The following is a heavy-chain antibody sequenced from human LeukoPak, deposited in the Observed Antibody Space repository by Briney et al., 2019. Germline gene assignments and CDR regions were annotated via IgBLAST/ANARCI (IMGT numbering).Heavy chain of an antibody. CDR3: AREMLVIPAAVDY. Sequence: GGSLRLSCRASGLNFSAFSMSWVRQAPGKGLEWVASISLSGRFIYYADSLKGRFTISRDNAKNSVHLQVNSLRAEDTAVYYCAREMLVIPAAVDYWGQGTLVTVSS. V-gene: IGHV3-21*01. CDR2: ISLSGRFI. CDR1: GLNFSAFS. J-gene: IGHJ4*02. D-gene: IGHD2-2*01.